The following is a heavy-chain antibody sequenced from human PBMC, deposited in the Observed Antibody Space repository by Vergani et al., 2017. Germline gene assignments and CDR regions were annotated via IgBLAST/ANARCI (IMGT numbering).Heavy chain of an antibody. J-gene: IGHJ6*02. D-gene: IGHD3-22*01. Sequence: QVQLQQWGAGLLKPSETLSLTCAVYGGSFSGYYWSWIRQPPGKGLEWIGEINHSGSTNYNPSLKSRVTISVDTSKNQFSLKLSSVTAADTAVYYCARGRRGGIYYYDSSGYFTGYYYYGMDVWGQGTTVTVSS. CDR1: GGSFSGYY. CDR3: ARGRRGGIYYYDSSGYFTGYYYYGMDV. CDR2: INHSGST. V-gene: IGHV4-34*01.